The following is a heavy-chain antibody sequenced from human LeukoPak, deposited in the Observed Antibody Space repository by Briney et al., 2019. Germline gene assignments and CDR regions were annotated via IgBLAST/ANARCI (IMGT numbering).Heavy chain of an antibody. CDR2: INHSGST. D-gene: IGHD2-2*01. CDR1: AGSFSGYY. V-gene: IGHV4-34*01. CDR3: AHRRYYFDY. Sequence: PSETLSLTCAVYAGSFSGYYWSRIRQPPGKGLEWIREINHSGSTNYNPSLKSRVTISVDTSKNHFSLKLSPVTAADTAVYYCAHRRYYFDYWGQGTLVTVSS. J-gene: IGHJ4*02.